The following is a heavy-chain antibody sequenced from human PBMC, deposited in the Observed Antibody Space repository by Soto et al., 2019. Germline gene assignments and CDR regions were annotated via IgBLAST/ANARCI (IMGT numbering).Heavy chain of an antibody. V-gene: IGHV3-21*01. CDR2: ITSSSSYT. CDR1: GFTFSSHS. J-gene: IGHJ4*02. CDR3: AREPGVSSGWYVDY. Sequence: GGSLRLSCAASGFTFSSHSMNWVRLAPGKGLEWVSSITSSSSYTNYADSVKGRFTISRDNAKTSLYLQMNSLRAEDTAVYYCAREPGVSSGWYVDYWGQGTLVTVSS. D-gene: IGHD6-19*01.